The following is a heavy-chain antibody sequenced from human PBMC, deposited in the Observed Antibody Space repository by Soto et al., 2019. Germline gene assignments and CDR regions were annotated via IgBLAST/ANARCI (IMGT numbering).Heavy chain of an antibody. CDR1: GGSISSGGYY. D-gene: IGHD3-9*01. CDR3: AGRYYDILTGYYAFDF. V-gene: IGHV4-31*03. CDR2: IYYSGST. Sequence: SETLSLTCTVSGGSISSGGYYWSWIRQHPGKGLEWIGYIYYSGSTYYNPSLKSRVTISVDTSKNQFSLKLSSVTAADTAVYYCAGRYYDILTGYYAFDFWGQGTMVTVSS. J-gene: IGHJ3*01.